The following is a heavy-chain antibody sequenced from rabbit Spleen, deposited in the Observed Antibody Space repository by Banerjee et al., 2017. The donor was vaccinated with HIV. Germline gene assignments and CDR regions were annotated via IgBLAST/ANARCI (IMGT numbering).Heavy chain of an antibody. CDR2: IVPIFGVT. Sequence: QQQLEESGGGLVKPGGTLTLTCKASGIDFSTYSMSWVRQAPGKGLEWIGYIVPIFGVTYYANWVNGRFTISSHNAQNTLYLQLNSLTAADTATYFCVREAGYGGYGDVNLWGQGTLVTVS. CDR3: VREAGYGGYGDVNL. V-gene: IGHV1S43*01. J-gene: IGHJ4*01. CDR1: GIDFSTYS. D-gene: IGHD6-1*01.